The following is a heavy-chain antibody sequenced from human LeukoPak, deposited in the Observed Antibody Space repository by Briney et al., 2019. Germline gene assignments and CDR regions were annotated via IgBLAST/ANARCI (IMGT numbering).Heavy chain of an antibody. D-gene: IGHD2-15*01. J-gene: IGHJ3*02. Sequence: SETLSLTCTVSGGSISSYYWSWIRQPPGKGLEWIGEINHSGSTNYNPSLKSRVTISVDTSKNQFSLKLSSVTAADTAVYYCAIRGYCSGGSCYSTGDDAFDIWGQGTMVTVSS. CDR1: GGSISSYY. CDR2: INHSGST. V-gene: IGHV4-34*01. CDR3: AIRGYCSGGSCYSTGDDAFDI.